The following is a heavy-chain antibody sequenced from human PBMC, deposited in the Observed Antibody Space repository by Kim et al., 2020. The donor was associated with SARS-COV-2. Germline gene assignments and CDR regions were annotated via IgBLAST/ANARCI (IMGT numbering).Heavy chain of an antibody. V-gene: IGHV3-21*01. D-gene: IGHD3-22*01. CDR3: ARDPDYYDDSSGSGY. Sequence: GGSLRLSCAASGFTFSSYSMNWVRQAPGKGLEWVSSISSSSSYIYYADSVKGRFTISRDNAKNSLYLQMNSLRAEDTAVYYCARDPDYYDDSSGSGYWGQGTLVTVSS. CDR2: ISSSSSYI. J-gene: IGHJ4*02. CDR1: GFTFSSYS.